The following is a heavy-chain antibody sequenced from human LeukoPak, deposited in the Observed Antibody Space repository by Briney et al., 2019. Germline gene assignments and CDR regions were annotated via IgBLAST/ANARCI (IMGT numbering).Heavy chain of an antibody. D-gene: IGHD3-22*01. CDR1: GGTFSSYA. V-gene: IGHV1-69*05. Sequence: SVKVSCKASGGTFSSYAISWVRQAPGQGLEWMGGIIPIFGTANYAQKFQGRVTITTDESTSTAYMELSSLRSEDTAVYYCARDYDSSGYDFDYWGQGTLVTVSS. CDR2: IIPIFGTA. CDR3: ARDYDSSGYDFDY. J-gene: IGHJ4*02.